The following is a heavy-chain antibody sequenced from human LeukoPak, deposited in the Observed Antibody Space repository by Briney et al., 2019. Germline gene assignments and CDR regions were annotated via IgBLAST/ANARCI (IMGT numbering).Heavy chain of an antibody. D-gene: IGHD2-21*02. J-gene: IGHJ6*02. V-gene: IGHV4-34*01. CDR3: ARGVTYYYGMDV. CDR2: INHSGST. Sequence: KTSETLSLTCAVYGGSFSGYYWSWIRQPPGKGLEWIGEINHSGSTNYNPSLKSRVTISVDTSKNQFSLKQSSVTAADTAVYYCARGVTYYYGMDVWGQGTTVTVSS. CDR1: GGSFSGYY.